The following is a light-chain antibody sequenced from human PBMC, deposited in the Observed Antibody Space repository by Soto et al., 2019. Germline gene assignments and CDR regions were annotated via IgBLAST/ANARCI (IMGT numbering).Light chain of an antibody. J-gene: IGKJ4*01. CDR2: DAS. V-gene: IGKV1-33*01. Sequence: DIQMTQSPSSLSASVGDRVTITCQASQDISNYLNWYQQKPGKAPKLLIYDASNFETGVPSRFSGSGSGTDFTFTISSLQPEDIATYYCQQYDNLPFGGGTKVEIK. CDR1: QDISNY. CDR3: QQYDNLP.